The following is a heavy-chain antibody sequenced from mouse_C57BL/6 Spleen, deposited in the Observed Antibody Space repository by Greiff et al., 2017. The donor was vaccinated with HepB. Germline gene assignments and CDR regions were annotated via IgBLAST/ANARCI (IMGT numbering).Heavy chain of an antibody. CDR2: IYPGDGDT. CDR1: GYAFSSYW. V-gene: IGHV1-80*01. Sequence: VQLQQSGAELVKPGASVKISCKASGYAFSSYWMNWVKQRPGKGLEWIGQIYPGDGDTNYNGKFKGKATLTADKSSSTAYMQLSSLTSEDSAVYFCARDYSNWNYAMDYWGQGTSVTVSS. J-gene: IGHJ4*01. CDR3: ARDYSNWNYAMDY. D-gene: IGHD2-5*01.